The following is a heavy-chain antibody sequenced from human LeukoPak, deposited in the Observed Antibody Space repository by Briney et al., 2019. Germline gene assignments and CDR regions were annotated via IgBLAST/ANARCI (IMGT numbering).Heavy chain of an antibody. V-gene: IGHV3-21*01. D-gene: IGHD6-19*01. CDR2: ISSSSSYI. CDR3: ARHQGSGWYFEGSDY. J-gene: IGHJ4*02. Sequence: GGSLRLSCAASGFTFDKAWMTWVRQAPGKGLEWVSSISSSSSYIYYADSVKGRFTISRDNAKNSLYLQMNSLRAEDTAVYYCARHQGSGWYFEGSDYWGQGTLVTVSS. CDR1: GFTFDKAW.